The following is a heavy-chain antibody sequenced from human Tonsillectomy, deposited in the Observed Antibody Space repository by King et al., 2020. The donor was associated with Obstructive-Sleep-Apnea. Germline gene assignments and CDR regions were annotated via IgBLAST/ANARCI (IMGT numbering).Heavy chain of an antibody. CDR1: GFTFINYG. CDR3: AKGWCNYFYY. J-gene: IGHJ4*02. D-gene: IGHD2-8*01. V-gene: IGHV3-30*02. CDR2: IRYDGSHK. Sequence: HVQLVESGGGVVQPGGSLRLSCAASGFTFINYGMHWVRQAPGKGLEWVAFIRYDGSHKYYADSVKGRFTISRDNAKNTLDLQMNSLRAEDTAMYYCAKGWCNYFYYWGQGTLVTVSS.